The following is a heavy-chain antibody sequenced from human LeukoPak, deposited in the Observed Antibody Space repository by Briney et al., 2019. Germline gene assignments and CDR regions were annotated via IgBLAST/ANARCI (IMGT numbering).Heavy chain of an antibody. J-gene: IGHJ4*02. CDR2: INPDSGGT. D-gene: IGHD3-22*01. CDR3: ARAFGSSAYYYY. Sequence: ASVKVSCKASGYTFTDYYMPWVRQAPGQGLEWMGWINPDSGGTYYAQRFQGRVTMTRDTSISTAYMELSRLISDDTAVYYCARAFGSSAYYYYWGQGTLVTVSS. CDR1: GYTFTDYY. V-gene: IGHV1-2*02.